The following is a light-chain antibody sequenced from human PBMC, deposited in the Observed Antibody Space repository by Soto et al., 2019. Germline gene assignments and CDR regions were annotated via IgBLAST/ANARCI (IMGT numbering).Light chain of an antibody. Sequence: EIVMTQSPAPLSVSPGEGATFSCRASQSINTKIAWYQLKPGQAPRILIYDASIRATGIPARFSGSGSGTVFSLTINSLQSEDFGVYFCQQYDQWWTFGQGTKVDIK. CDR3: QQYDQWWT. J-gene: IGKJ1*01. V-gene: IGKV3-15*01. CDR2: DAS. CDR1: QSINTK.